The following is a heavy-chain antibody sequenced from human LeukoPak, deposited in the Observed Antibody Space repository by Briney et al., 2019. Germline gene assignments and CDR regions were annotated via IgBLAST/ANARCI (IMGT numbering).Heavy chain of an antibody. Sequence: ASVKVSCKASGYTFTSYAMNWVRQAPGQGLEWMGWINTNTGNPTYAQGFTGRFVFSLDTSVNTAYLQISGLKAEDTAVYYCAKATSTWIYGSGSYPFDYWGQGALVTVSS. J-gene: IGHJ4*02. V-gene: IGHV7-4-1*02. CDR2: INTNTGNP. CDR3: AKATSTWIYGSGSYPFDY. CDR1: GYTFTSYA. D-gene: IGHD3-10*01.